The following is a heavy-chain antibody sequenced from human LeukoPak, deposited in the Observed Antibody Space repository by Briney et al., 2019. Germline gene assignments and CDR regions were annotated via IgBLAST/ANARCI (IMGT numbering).Heavy chain of an antibody. Sequence: GGSLRLPCAASGFTFSNYAMSWVRQAPGKGLEWVSGISWNSGSIGYADSVKGRFTISRDNAKNSLYLQMNSLRAEDTALYYCAKDISGDYLRGMDVWGQGTTVTVSS. CDR1: GFTFSNYA. D-gene: IGHD4-17*01. V-gene: IGHV3-9*01. J-gene: IGHJ6*02. CDR2: ISWNSGSI. CDR3: AKDISGDYLRGMDV.